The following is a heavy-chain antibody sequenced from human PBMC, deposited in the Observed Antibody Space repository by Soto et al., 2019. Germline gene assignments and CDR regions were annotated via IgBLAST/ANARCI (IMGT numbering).Heavy chain of an antibody. D-gene: IGHD6-13*01. CDR2: ISGSGRST. V-gene: IGHV3-23*01. CDR1: GFTFSSYA. Sequence: GGSLRLSCAASGFTFSSYAMSWVRQAPGKGLEWVSAISGSGRSTYYADSVKGRFTISRDNSKNTLYLQMNSLRAEDTAVYYCAKDRTPVDSSSWWGQGTLVTVSS. CDR3: AKDRTPVDSSSW. J-gene: IGHJ4*02.